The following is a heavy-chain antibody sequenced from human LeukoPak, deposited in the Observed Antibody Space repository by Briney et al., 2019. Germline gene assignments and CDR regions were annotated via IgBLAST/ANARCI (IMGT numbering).Heavy chain of an antibody. Sequence: GGSLRLSCAASGFTFSSYGMHWVRQAPGKGLEWVAFIRYDGSNKYYADSVKGRFTISRDNSKNTLYLQMNSLRAEDTAVYYCAKEGDYYGSGSYRDGFDIWGQGTRATVSS. D-gene: IGHD3-10*01. V-gene: IGHV3-30*02. CDR3: AKEGDYYGSGSYRDGFDI. CDR1: GFTFSSYG. CDR2: IRYDGSNK. J-gene: IGHJ3*02.